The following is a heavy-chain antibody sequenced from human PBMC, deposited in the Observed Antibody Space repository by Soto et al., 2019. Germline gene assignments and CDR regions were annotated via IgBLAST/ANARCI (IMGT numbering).Heavy chain of an antibody. CDR2: ISAYNGNT. CDR3: AREDATPHLNYYGMDV. CDR1: GYTFTNYS. Sequence: ASVEVSCKASGYTFTNYSISWVRQAPGQVLEWMGLISAYNGNTNYAQKFQGRVTMTTDTSTSTPYMELRSLRSDDSALYYCAREDATPHLNYYGMDVWG. J-gene: IGHJ6*02. V-gene: IGHV1-18*01.